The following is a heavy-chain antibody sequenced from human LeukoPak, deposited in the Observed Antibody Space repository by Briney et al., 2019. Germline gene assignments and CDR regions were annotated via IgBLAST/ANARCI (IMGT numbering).Heavy chain of an antibody. D-gene: IGHD3-9*01. Sequence: ASVKVSCKASGYTFTSYGISWVRQAPGQGLEWMGWISAYNGNTNYAQKLQGRVTMTTDTSTSTAYMELRSLRSHDTAVYYCARGNFDWSLLGIDYWGQGTLVTVSS. V-gene: IGHV1-18*01. CDR1: GYTFTSYG. CDR3: ARGNFDWSLLGIDY. J-gene: IGHJ4*02. CDR2: ISAYNGNT.